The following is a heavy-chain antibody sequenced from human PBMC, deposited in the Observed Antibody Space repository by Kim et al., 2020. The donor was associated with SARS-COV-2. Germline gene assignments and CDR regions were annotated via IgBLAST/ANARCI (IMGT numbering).Heavy chain of an antibody. CDR3: AKEDLWFGELSYVVGHIDY. CDR1: GFTFSSYA. V-gene: IGHV3-23*01. D-gene: IGHD3-10*01. Sequence: GGSLRLSCAASGFTFSSYAMSWVRQAPGKGLEWVSAISGSGGSTYYADSVKGRFTISRDNSKNTLYLQMNSLRAEDTAVYYCAKEDLWFGELSYVVGHIDYWGQGTLVTVSS. CDR2: ISGSGGST. J-gene: IGHJ4*02.